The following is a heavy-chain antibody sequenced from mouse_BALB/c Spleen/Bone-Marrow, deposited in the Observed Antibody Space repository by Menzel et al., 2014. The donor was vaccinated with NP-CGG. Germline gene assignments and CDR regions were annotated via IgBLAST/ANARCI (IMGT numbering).Heavy chain of an antibody. CDR2: ISSGSSTI. J-gene: IGHJ2*01. D-gene: IGHD1-1*01. V-gene: IGHV5-17*02. CDR3: ARSGSSSGYFDY. Sequence: EVHLVESGGGLVQPGGSRKLSCAASGFTFSSFGMHWVRQAPEKGLEWVAYISSGSSTIYYADTVMGRFTISRDNPKNTLFLQMTSLRSVDTAMYYCARSGSSSGYFDYWGQGTTLTVSS. CDR1: GFTFSSFG.